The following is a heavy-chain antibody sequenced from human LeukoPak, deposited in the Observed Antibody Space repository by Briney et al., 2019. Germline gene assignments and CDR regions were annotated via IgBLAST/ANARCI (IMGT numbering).Heavy chain of an antibody. J-gene: IGHJ4*02. Sequence: GGSLRLSCVASGFTFSTYWMHWVRQAPGKGLEWVSRLDRDGTITSYADSVYGRFTISRDNAKNTLYLQMNSLSAGDMAVYYCARVGRLYSSSSGPSYWGQGTLVTVSS. V-gene: IGHV3-74*01. CDR3: ARVGRLYSSSSGPSY. CDR2: LDRDGTIT. CDR1: GFTFSTYW. D-gene: IGHD6-6*01.